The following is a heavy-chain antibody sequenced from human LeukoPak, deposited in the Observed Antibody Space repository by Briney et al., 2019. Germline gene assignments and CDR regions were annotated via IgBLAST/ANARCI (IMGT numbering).Heavy chain of an antibody. Sequence: SETLSLTCTVSGGSISSSSYYWGWIRHPPGTGLEWIGSIYYSGSTYYNPSLTSPVTISVDTSKNQFSLKLSSVTAADTAVYYCARHRGPYYDFCRGSVFGYWGQGTLVTVSS. V-gene: IGHV4-39*01. CDR3: ARHRGPYYDFCRGSVFGY. CDR1: GGSISSSSYY. CDR2: IYYSGST. D-gene: IGHD3-3*01. J-gene: IGHJ4*02.